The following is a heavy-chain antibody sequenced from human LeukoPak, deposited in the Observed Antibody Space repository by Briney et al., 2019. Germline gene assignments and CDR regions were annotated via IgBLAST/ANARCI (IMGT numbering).Heavy chain of an antibody. CDR3: ARDYGGNSDFDY. J-gene: IGHJ4*02. D-gene: IGHD4-23*01. CDR2: ISYDGSNK. Sequence: GGSLRLSCAASGFTFSSYAMHWVRQAPGKGLEWVAVISYDGSNKYYADSVKGRFTISRDNSKNTLYLQMNSLRAEDTAVYYCARDYGGNSDFDYWGQGTLVTVSS. V-gene: IGHV3-30-3*01. CDR1: GFTFSSYA.